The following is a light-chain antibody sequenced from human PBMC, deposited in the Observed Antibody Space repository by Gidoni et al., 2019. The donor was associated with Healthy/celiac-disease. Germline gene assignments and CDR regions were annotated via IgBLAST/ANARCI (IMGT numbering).Light chain of an antibody. CDR2: GKT. Sequence: SSELTQDPDVSVALGQTVRITCPGDSLRSYYASWYKQKQVHAPVLVIYGKTNRPPGIPDRFSGSSSGNTASLTITGAQAEDEADYYCNSRDSSGNRVVFGGGTKLTVL. V-gene: IGLV3-19*01. CDR1: SLRSYY. CDR3: NSRDSSGNRVV. J-gene: IGLJ2*01.